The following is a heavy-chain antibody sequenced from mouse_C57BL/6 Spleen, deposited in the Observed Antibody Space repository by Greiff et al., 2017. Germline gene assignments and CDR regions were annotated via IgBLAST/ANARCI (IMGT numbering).Heavy chain of an antibody. J-gene: IGHJ2*01. CDR2: ISSGSSTI. V-gene: IGHV5-17*01. D-gene: IGHD4-1*01. Sequence: DVMLVESGGGLVKPGGSLKLSCAASGFTFSDYGMHWVRQAPEKGLEWVAYISSGSSTIYYADTVKGRFTISRDKAKNTLFLQMTSLRSEDTAMYYCARGANWDYFDYWGQGTTLTVSS. CDR3: ARGANWDYFDY. CDR1: GFTFSDYG.